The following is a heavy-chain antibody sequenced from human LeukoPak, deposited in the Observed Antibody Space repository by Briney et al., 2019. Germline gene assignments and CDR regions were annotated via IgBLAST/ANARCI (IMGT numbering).Heavy chain of an antibody. J-gene: IGHJ5*02. D-gene: IGHD3-10*01. CDR1: GYTFTSYD. CDR3: ARCGVLLWFGEANWFDP. Sequence: ASVKVSCKASGYTFTSYDINWVRQATGQGLEWMGWMNPNSGNTGYAQKFQGRVTMTRNTSISTAYMELRSLRSDDTAVYYCARCGVLLWFGEANWFDPWGQGTLVTVSS. CDR2: MNPNSGNT. V-gene: IGHV1-8*01.